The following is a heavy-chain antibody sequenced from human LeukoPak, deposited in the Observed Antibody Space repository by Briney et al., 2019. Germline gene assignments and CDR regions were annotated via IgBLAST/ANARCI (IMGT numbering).Heavy chain of an antibody. D-gene: IGHD5-24*01. J-gene: IGHJ4*02. CDR1: GGSISSYY. Sequence: PSETLSLTCTVSGGSISSYYWSWIRQPPGRGLEWIGYIYYSGYTNYNPSLKSRVTISVDTSKNQFSLKLSSVTAADTAVYYCARGRRDGYNLEYFDNWGQGTLVTVSS. CDR3: ARGRRDGYNLEYFDN. V-gene: IGHV4-59*01. CDR2: IYYSGYT.